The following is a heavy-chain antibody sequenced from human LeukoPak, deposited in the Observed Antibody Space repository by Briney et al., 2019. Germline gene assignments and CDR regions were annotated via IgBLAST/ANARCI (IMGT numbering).Heavy chain of an antibody. CDR1: GYTFTSSD. V-gene: IGHV1-8*01. J-gene: IGHJ5*02. D-gene: IGHD3-10*01. CDR3: ARERGLRGSGHNWLDP. Sequence: ASVKVSCKASGYTFTSSDINWVRQATGQGLEWMGWMNPNSGNTDYAQKFQGRVTMTRNTSISTAYMELSSLRSEDTAVYYCARERGLRGSGHNWLDPWGQGTLVTVSS. CDR2: MNPNSGNT.